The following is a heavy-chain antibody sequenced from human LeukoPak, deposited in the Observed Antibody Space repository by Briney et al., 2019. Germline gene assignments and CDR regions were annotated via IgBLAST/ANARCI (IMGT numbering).Heavy chain of an antibody. CDR1: GGSISSYY. CDR3: ASTYSSGWYFDY. Sequence: SETLSLTCTVSGGSISSYYWSWIRQPAGEGLEWIGRIYTSGSTNYNPSLKSRVTMSVDTSKNQFSLKLSSVTAADTAVYYCASTYSSGWYFDYWGQEPWSPSPQ. J-gene: IGHJ4*01. CDR2: IYTSGST. D-gene: IGHD6-19*01. V-gene: IGHV4-4*07.